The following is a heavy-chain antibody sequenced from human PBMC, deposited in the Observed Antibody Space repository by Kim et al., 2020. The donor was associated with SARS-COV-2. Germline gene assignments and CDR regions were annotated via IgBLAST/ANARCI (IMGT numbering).Heavy chain of an antibody. J-gene: IGHJ5*02. CDR2: INHSGST. CDR3: ARGGGIAAAGTDQPLLSGWFDP. Sequence: SETLSLTCAVYGGSFSGYYWSWIRQPPGKGLEWIGEINHSGSTNYNPSLKSRVTISVDTSKNQFSLKLSSVTAADTAVYYCARGGGIAAAGTDQPLLSGWFDPWGQGTLVTVSS. D-gene: IGHD6-13*01. V-gene: IGHV4-34*01. CDR1: GGSFSGYY.